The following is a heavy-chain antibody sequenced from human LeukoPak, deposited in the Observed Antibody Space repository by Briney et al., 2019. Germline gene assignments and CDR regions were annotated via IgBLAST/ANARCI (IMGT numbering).Heavy chain of an antibody. J-gene: IGHJ4*02. CDR3: ARDIVVVPAATENDY. CDR2: ISSSSSYI. CDR1: GFTFNSYW. Sequence: GGSLRLSCAASGFTFNSYWMSWVRQAPGKGLEWVSSISSSSSYIYYADSVKGRFTISRDNAKNSLYLQMNSLRAEDTAVYYCARDIVVVPAATENDYWGQGTLVTVSS. D-gene: IGHD2-2*01. V-gene: IGHV3-21*01.